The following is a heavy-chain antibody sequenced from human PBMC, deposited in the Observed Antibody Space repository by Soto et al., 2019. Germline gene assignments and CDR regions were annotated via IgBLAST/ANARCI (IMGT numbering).Heavy chain of an antibody. CDR3: ARQRRDFDY. CDR1: GGSISSYY. Sequence: PSETLSLTCTVPGGSISSYYWSWIRQPPGKGLEWIGYIYSSGSTNYNPSLKSRVTISVDTSKNQFSLNLSSVTAADTAVYYCARQRRDFDYWGQGSLVTVSS. V-gene: IGHV4-59*08. J-gene: IGHJ4*02. CDR2: IYSSGST.